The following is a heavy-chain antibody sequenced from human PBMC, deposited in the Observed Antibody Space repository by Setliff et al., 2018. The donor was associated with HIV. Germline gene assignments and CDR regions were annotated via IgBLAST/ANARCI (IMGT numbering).Heavy chain of an antibody. J-gene: IGHJ6*02. D-gene: IGHD3-3*01. CDR2: IYYSGST. CDR1: GDSVSSRSYY. Sequence: SETLSLTCTVSGDSVSSRSYYWSWIRQPPGKGLEWIGYIYYSGSTNYNPSLKSRVTISLDTSKNQFSLKLSSVIAADTAVYYCARIFGDQGYYYGMDVWGQGTTVTVSS. V-gene: IGHV4-61*01. CDR3: ARIFGDQGYYYGMDV.